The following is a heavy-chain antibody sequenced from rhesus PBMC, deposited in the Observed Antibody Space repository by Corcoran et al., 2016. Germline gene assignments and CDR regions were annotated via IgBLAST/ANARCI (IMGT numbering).Heavy chain of an antibody. J-gene: IGHJ3*01. Sequence: QLQLQESGPGLVKPSETLSVTCAVSGGSISSSYWSWIRQAPGKGLEWIGYIYGIGRGTNYDPALESRVTLSVDTSKTQLSLKLSSVTAADTAVYYCATPGWGAFDFWGQGLRVTVSS. D-gene: IGHD3-34*01. CDR2: IYGIGRGT. CDR3: ATPGWGAFDF. CDR1: GGSISSSY. V-gene: IGHV4-169*01.